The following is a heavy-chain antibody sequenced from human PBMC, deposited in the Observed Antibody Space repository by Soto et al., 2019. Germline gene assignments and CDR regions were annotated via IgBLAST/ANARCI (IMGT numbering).Heavy chain of an antibody. Sequence: QLHMQESGPGLVTSSETLSLTCTVSGDSISTTSYYWGWIRQPPGKGLQWIATVYYRGNTYYNASLKSRLTXTXXTSKDQFSLKLNSVTAADTAVYYCARIESNGALDSWGQGTLVTVSS. CDR2: VYYRGNT. V-gene: IGHV4-39*01. CDR1: GDSISTTSYY. J-gene: IGHJ4*02. CDR3: ARIESNGALDS. D-gene: IGHD2-8*01.